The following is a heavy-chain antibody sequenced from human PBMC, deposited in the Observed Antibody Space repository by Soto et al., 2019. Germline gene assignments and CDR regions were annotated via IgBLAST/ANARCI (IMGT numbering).Heavy chain of an antibody. CDR1: GITFSKAW. CDR2: IKSRSDGGTT. J-gene: IGHJ6*02. Sequence: PGGSLRLSCAASGITFSKAWRNWVRQSPGKGLEWVGRIKSRSDGGTTAYAAPVKGRFSISRGDSKDTLWLQMNSLKTEDTAVYYCTTNFYSDHGMDVWGQGTTVTVSS. D-gene: IGHD4-17*01. V-gene: IGHV3-15*01. CDR3: TTNFYSDHGMDV.